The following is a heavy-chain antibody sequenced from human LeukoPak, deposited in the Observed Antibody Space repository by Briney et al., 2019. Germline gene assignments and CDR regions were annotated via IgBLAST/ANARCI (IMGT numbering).Heavy chain of an antibody. CDR1: GFTFDDYA. CDR3: ARLSSGWYYFDY. D-gene: IGHD6-19*01. J-gene: IGHJ4*02. V-gene: IGHV3-9*03. Sequence: PGRSLRLSCAASGFTFDDYAMHWVRQAPGKGLEWVSGISWNSGSIGYADSVKGRFTISRDNAKNSLYLQMNSLRAEDMASYYCARLSSGWYYFDYWGQGTLVTVSS. CDR2: ISWNSGSI.